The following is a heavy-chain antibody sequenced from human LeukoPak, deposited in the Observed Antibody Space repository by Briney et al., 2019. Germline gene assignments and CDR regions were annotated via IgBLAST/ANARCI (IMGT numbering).Heavy chain of an antibody. J-gene: IGHJ4*02. V-gene: IGHV1-2*02. CDR1: GYTFTGYY. Sequence: GASVKVSCKASGYTFTGYYMHWVRQAPGQGLEWMGWINPNSGGTNYAQKFQGRVNMTRDTSISTAYMELSRLRSDDTAVYYCATLSIGIAVAGDDYWGQGTLVTVSS. CDR3: ATLSIGIAVAGDDY. D-gene: IGHD6-19*01. CDR2: INPNSGGT.